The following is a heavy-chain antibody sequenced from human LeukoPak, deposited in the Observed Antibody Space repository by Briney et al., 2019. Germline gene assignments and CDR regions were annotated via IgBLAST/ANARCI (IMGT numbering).Heavy chain of an antibody. CDR2: IYYSGST. D-gene: IGHD3-16*01. CDR1: GGSISSYY. Sequence: SETLSLTCTVSGGSISSYYWSWIRQPPGKGLEWIGYIYYSGSTNYNPSLKSRVTISVDTSKNQFSLKLSSVTAADTAVYYCARAWERYKLDYWGQGTLVTVSS. CDR3: ARAWERYKLDY. J-gene: IGHJ4*02. V-gene: IGHV4-59*01.